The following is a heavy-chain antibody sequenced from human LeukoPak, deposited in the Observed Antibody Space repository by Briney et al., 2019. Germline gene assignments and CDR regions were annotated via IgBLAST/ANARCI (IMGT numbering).Heavy chain of an antibody. Sequence: PGRSLRLSCAASGFTFSTYAMLWVRQAPGKGLEWVAVISYDGSNKYYADSVKGRFTTSRDNSKNTLYLQMNSLRAEDTAVYYCADSSPAPYWGQGTLVTVSS. V-gene: IGHV3-30-3*01. J-gene: IGHJ4*02. CDR1: GFTFSTYA. D-gene: IGHD6-13*01. CDR3: ADSSPAPY. CDR2: ISYDGSNK.